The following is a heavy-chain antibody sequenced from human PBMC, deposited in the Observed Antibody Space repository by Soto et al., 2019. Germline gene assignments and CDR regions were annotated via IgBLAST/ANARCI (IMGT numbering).Heavy chain of an antibody. CDR3: VRESTTSGPNWFDT. D-gene: IGHD1-1*01. CDR1: GGSINSGRSS. CDR2: IYHSGST. Sequence: NPSETLSLTCSVSGGSINSGRSSWNWIRQSPGKGLEWIAYIYHSGSTYYNPSLKSRVTISVDRFENQFSLKLTSVTAADTAVYYCVRESTTSGPNWFDTWGPGILVTVSS. J-gene: IGHJ5*02. V-gene: IGHV4-30-2*06.